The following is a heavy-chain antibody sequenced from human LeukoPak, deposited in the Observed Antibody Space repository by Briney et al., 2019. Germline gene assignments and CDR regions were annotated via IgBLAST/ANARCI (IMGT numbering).Heavy chain of an antibody. CDR1: GYTFTGYH. CDR3: ARPLAPPHAWFDP. CDR2: INPYSGDT. Sequence: ASVKVSCKASGYTFTGYHIHWVRQAPGQGLEWMGRINPYSGDTNFAQKFQGRVTMTRDTSITTAYMDLSSLTPDDTAVYYCARPLAPPHAWFDPWGQGTLVTVSS. J-gene: IGHJ5*02. V-gene: IGHV1-2*06.